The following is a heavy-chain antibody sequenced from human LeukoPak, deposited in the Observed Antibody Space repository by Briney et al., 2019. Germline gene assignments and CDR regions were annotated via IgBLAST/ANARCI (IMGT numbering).Heavy chain of an antibody. CDR3: ASLYDYGDYASDY. D-gene: IGHD4-17*01. Sequence: SQTLSLTCTVSGGSIRSTNYYWSWIRQDPAKGLEWIGYIYYSGSTYYNPSLKSRVTISVDTSKNQFSLKLSSVTAADTAVYYCASLYDYGDYASDYWGQGTLVTVSS. V-gene: IGHV4-31*03. J-gene: IGHJ4*02. CDR2: IYYSGST. CDR1: GGSIRSTNYY.